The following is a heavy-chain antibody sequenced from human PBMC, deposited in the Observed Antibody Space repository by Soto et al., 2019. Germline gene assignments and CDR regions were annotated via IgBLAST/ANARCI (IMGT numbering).Heavy chain of an antibody. J-gene: IGHJ6*02. CDR1: GFTVSSNY. D-gene: IGHD5-12*01. CDR2: IYSGGST. Sequence: LRLSCAASGFTVSSNYMSWVRQAPGKGLEWVSVIYSGGSTYYADSVKGRFTISRDNSKNTLHLQMNSLRAEDTAVYYCASVSGYDNYYYYGMDVWGQGTTVTVSS. CDR3: ASVSGYDNYYYYGMDV. V-gene: IGHV3-53*01.